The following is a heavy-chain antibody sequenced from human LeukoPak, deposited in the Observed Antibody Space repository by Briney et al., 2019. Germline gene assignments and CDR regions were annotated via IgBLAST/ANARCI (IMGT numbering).Heavy chain of an antibody. Sequence: SETLSLTCTVSGGSISSYYWRWIRQPAGKGLEWIGRIYTSGSTNYNPSLKSRVTMSVDTSKNQFSLKLSSVPAADTAVYYFARESGYDSPGDYWGQGTLVTVSS. D-gene: IGHD5-12*01. CDR1: GGSISSYY. CDR3: ARESGYDSPGDY. CDR2: IYTSGST. V-gene: IGHV4-4*07. J-gene: IGHJ4*02.